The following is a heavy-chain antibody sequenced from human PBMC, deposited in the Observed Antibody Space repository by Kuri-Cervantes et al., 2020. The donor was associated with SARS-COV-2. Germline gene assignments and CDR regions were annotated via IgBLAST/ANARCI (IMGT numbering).Heavy chain of an antibody. CDR3: STIDNSDTDAYDI. D-gene: IGHD3-22*01. V-gene: IGHV3-15*07. CDR1: GFTFSNAW. J-gene: IGHJ3*02. Sequence: GESLKISCAASGFTFSNAWMNWVRQAPGKGLEWVGRIKSKTDGGTTDYAAPVKGRFTISRDDSKHTVYLQMSSLKTEDTAVYFCSTIDNSDTDAYDIWGQGTMVTVSS. CDR2: IKSKTDGGTT.